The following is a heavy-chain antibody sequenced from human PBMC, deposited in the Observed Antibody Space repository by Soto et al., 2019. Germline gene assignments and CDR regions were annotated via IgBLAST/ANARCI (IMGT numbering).Heavy chain of an antibody. Sequence: GGSLRLSCAASGFTVSSNYMSWVRQAPGKGLEWVSVIYSGGSTYYADSVKGRFTISRDNSKNTLYLQMNSLRAEDTAVYYCARDRVIAAAGTGYYYGMDFWGQGPTVTVS. CDR2: IYSGGST. CDR3: ARDRVIAAAGTGYYYGMDF. CDR1: GFTVSSNY. V-gene: IGHV3-53*01. J-gene: IGHJ6*02. D-gene: IGHD6-13*01.